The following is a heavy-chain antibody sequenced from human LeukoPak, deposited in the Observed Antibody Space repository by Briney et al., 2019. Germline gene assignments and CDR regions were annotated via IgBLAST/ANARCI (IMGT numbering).Heavy chain of an antibody. D-gene: IGHD3-16*01. J-gene: IGHJ6*03. V-gene: IGHV4-30-4*01. CDR1: GDSISIGDYR. CDR2: IYYIRTA. Sequence: SQTLSLTCSVSGDSISIGDYRWSWIRQSPGKGLEWIGYIYYIRTAYYNPSLRSRVALSADTSKNQFSLKLNSVTVADSAVYFCARARGDSPRIYYYMDVWGKGTTVTVSS. CDR3: ARARGDSPRIYYYMDV.